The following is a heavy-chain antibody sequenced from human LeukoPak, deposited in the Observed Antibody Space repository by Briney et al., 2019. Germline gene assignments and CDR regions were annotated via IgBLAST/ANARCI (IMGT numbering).Heavy chain of an antibody. CDR3: ARDQGRFLEWLAMAHYYYYMDV. V-gene: IGHV1-69*06. CDR2: IIPIFGTA. CDR1: GGTFSSYA. D-gene: IGHD3-3*01. J-gene: IGHJ6*03. Sequence: GASVKVSCKASGGTFSSYAISWVRQAPGQGLEWMGGIIPIFGTANYAQKFQGRVTITADKSTSTAYMELSSLRSEDTAVYYCARDQGRFLEWLAMAHYYYYMDVWGKGTTVTVSS.